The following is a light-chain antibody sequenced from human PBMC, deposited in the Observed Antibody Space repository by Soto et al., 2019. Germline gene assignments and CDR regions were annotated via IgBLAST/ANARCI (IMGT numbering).Light chain of an antibody. CDR2: GAS. CDR3: QQYGSSSYT. V-gene: IGKV3-20*01. Sequence: DIVLTQSPGTLSLSPGERATLSCRASQSVSSTYLAWYQQNPGQAPRLLIYGASSRATGIPDRFSGSGYGTDFTLTISRLEPEDFAVYFCQQYGSSSYTFGQGTKLEIK. J-gene: IGKJ2*01. CDR1: QSVSSTY.